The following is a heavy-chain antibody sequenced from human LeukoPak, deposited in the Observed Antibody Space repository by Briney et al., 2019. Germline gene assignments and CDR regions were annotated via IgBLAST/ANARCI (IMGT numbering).Heavy chain of an antibody. CDR2: IYPGDSDT. CDR1: GYSFTSYW. J-gene: IGHJ4*02. Sequence: GESLKSSCKGSGYSFTSYWIGWVRQMRGKGLEWMGIIYPGDSDTRYSPSFQGQVTISADKSISTAYLQWSSLKASDTAMYYCARIMVRGVYYFDYWGQGPLVTVSS. CDR3: ARIMVRGVYYFDY. V-gene: IGHV5-51*01. D-gene: IGHD3-10*01.